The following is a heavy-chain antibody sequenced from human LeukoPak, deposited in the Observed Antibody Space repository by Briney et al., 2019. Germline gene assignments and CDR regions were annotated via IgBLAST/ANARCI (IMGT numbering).Heavy chain of an antibody. Sequence: GGSLRLSCAATGFIFIGYGMHWVRQAPGKGPEWVAFIRPDGHNKYYADSVKGRFMISRDNSKNTVDLQMNSLRGDDTAMYYCAKEGAASWDVDVWGKGTTVTVSS. J-gene: IGHJ6*04. V-gene: IGHV3-30*02. CDR2: IRPDGHNK. CDR3: AKEGAASWDVDV. CDR1: GFIFIGYG. D-gene: IGHD3-3*02.